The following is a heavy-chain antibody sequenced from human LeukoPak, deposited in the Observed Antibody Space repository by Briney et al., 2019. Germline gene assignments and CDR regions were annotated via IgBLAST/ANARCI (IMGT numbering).Heavy chain of an antibody. CDR3: VVMGVYYYYMDV. CDR2: MNPNSGGT. J-gene: IGHJ6*03. V-gene: IGHV1-8*01. CDR1: GYTFTSYD. Sequence: ASVKVSCKASGYTFTSYDINWVRQATGQGLEWMGWMNPNSGGTNYAQKFQGRVTITADKSTSTAYMELSSLRSEDTAVYYCVVMGVYYYYMDVWGKGTTVTVSS. D-gene: IGHD2-15*01.